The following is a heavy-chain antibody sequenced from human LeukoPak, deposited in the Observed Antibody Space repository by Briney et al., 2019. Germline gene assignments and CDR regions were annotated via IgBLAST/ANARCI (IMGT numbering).Heavy chain of an antibody. CDR2: ISYDDTNK. CDR1: GFTFTKYA. V-gene: IGHV3-30-3*01. Sequence: PGGSLRLSCVASGFTFTKYAMDWVRQAPGKGLEWVASISYDDTNKAYSDSVKGRFTVSRDTSNNTLYLQMNSLRAEDTALYHCARDLQYCSSTSCLGDYWGQGTLVTVSS. D-gene: IGHD2-2*01. CDR3: ARDLQYCSSTSCLGDY. J-gene: IGHJ4*02.